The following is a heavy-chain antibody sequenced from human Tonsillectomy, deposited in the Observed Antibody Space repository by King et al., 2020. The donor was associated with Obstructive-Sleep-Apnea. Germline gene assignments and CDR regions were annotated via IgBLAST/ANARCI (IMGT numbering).Heavy chain of an antibody. J-gene: IGHJ4*02. CDR1: GFTFSNYA. CDR2: ISYDGSIQ. CDR3: ANTGDKQGIEVEDY. Sequence: VQLVESGGGVVQPGRSLRLSCAASGFTFSNYAMHWVRQAPGKGLVWVAVISYDGSIQLYADSVKGRFTISRNNSQDTLYLQMNSLRGEDTAVYYCANTGDKQGIEVEDYWGQGIQVTVSS. V-gene: IGHV3-30-3*01. D-gene: IGHD6-19*01.